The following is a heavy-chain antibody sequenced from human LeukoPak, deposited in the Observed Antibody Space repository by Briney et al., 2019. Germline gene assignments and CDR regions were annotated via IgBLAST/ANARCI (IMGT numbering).Heavy chain of an antibody. CDR1: GFTFSSYS. CDR2: ISSSSSTI. J-gene: IGHJ4*02. CDR3: ARDSLWFGEFLSYFDY. V-gene: IGHV3-48*01. Sequence: GGSLRLSCAASGFTFSSYSMNWVRQAPGKGLEWVSYISSSSSTIYYADSVKGRFTISRDNAKNSLYLQMNSLRAEDTAVYYCARDSLWFGEFLSYFDYWGQGTLVTVSS. D-gene: IGHD3-10*01.